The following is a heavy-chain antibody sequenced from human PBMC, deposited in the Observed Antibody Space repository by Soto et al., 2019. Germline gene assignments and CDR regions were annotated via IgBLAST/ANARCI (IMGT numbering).Heavy chain of an antibody. D-gene: IGHD2-2*01. J-gene: IGHJ5*02. CDR3: ARDSEYCRSTSCYSSWFDP. Sequence: SVKVSCKASGGTFSSYAISWVRQAPGQGLEWMGGIIPIFGTANYAQKFQGRVTITADKSTSTAYMELSSLRSEDTAVYYCARDSEYCRSTSCYSSWFDPWGQGSLVTVSS. V-gene: IGHV1-69*06. CDR1: GGTFSSYA. CDR2: IIPIFGTA.